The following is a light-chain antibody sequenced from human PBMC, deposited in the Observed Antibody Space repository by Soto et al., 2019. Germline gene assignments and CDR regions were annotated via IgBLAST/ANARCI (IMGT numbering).Light chain of an antibody. Sequence: DIQMTQSPSSLSASVGDRVTITCRASQSISSYLNWYQQKPGKAPKLLIYAASSLQSGVPSRFSGGGSGTDFTLTISSLQPEDFATYYCQQSYSTLDTFGQGTKLEIK. J-gene: IGKJ2*01. CDR1: QSISSY. CDR2: AAS. V-gene: IGKV1-39*01. CDR3: QQSYSTLDT.